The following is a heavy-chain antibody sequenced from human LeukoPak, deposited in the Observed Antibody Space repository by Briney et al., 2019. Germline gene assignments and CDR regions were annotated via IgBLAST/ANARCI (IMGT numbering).Heavy chain of an antibody. CDR3: ARGLLVAVAGTGRDY. D-gene: IGHD6-19*01. V-gene: IGHV3-74*01. CDR2: INTDGSIT. Sequence: GGSLRLSCAASGFTFSDYWMHWVRQVPGKGLVWVSRINTDGSITNHADSVKGRFTISRGNAENILYLQMNSLRAEDTAVYYCARGLLVAVAGTGRDYWGQGTLVTVSS. CDR1: GFTFSDYW. J-gene: IGHJ4*02.